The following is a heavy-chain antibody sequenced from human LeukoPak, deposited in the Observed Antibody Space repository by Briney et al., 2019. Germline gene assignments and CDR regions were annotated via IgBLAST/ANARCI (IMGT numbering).Heavy chain of an antibody. Sequence: GGSLRLSCVASGFTFSNYGMHWVRQAPGKGLEWVAFIWYDGSNKDYADSVKGRFTISRDESKNTMYLQMNSLRVQDTAVYYCARDPRYTSSSIDYWGQGTLVTVSS. CDR3: ARDPRYTSSSIDY. CDR1: GFTFSNYG. J-gene: IGHJ4*02. V-gene: IGHV3-33*01. CDR2: IWYDGSNK. D-gene: IGHD6-13*01.